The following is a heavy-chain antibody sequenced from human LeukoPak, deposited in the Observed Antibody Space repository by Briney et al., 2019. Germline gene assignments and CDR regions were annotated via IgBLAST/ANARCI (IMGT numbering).Heavy chain of an antibody. CDR3: ARGPSWEYDSSGYGVDY. V-gene: IGHV4-34*01. CDR1: GGSISGYY. CDR2: INHSGST. D-gene: IGHD3-22*01. J-gene: IGHJ4*02. Sequence: SETLSLTCTVSGGSISGYYWSWIRQPPGKGLEWIGEINHSGSTNYNPSLKSRVTISVDTSKNQFSLKLSSVTAADTAVYYCARGPSWEYDSSGYGVDYWGQGTLVTVSS.